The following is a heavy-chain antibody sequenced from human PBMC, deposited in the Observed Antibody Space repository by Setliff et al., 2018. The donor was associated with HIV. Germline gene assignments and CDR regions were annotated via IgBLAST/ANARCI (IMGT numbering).Heavy chain of an antibody. V-gene: IGHV3-15*01. D-gene: IGHD3-22*01. Sequence: GGSLRLSCVASAASGFTFSDAWMSWVRQAPGKGLEWVGRTRSVSDGGRTDYAAPVKGRFTISRDDSKNMLYLQMNSLKIEDTAVYYCARPQHIYDDSSDDYWGQGTLVTVSS. CDR3: ARPQHIYDDSSDDY. CDR2: TRSVSDGGRT. CDR1: GFTFSDAW. J-gene: IGHJ4*02.